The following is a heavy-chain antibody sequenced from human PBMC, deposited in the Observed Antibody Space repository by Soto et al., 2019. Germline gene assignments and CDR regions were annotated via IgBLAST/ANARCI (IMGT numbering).Heavy chain of an antibody. Sequence: TLVNPTQTLTLTCTFSGFSLSTSGMCVSWIRQPPGKALEWLALIDWDDDKYYSTSLKTRLTISKDTSKNQVVLTMTNMDPVDTATYYCARIRNTRGSGWYYFDYWGQGTLVTVSS. J-gene: IGHJ4*02. V-gene: IGHV2-70*01. CDR1: GFSLSTSGMC. CDR2: IDWDDDK. CDR3: ARIRNTRGSGWYYFDY. D-gene: IGHD6-19*01.